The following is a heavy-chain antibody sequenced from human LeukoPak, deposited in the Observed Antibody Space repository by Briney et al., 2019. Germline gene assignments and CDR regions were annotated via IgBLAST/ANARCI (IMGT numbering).Heavy chain of an antibody. Sequence: GGSLRLSCAASGFTFSSYGMHWVRQAPGKGLEWVAFIRYDGSNKYYADSVKGRFTISRDNSKNTLYLQMNSLRAEDTAVHYCAKDLPDFWSGYSGGEDYWGQGTLVTVSS. CDR2: IRYDGSNK. D-gene: IGHD3-3*01. V-gene: IGHV3-30*02. CDR3: AKDLPDFWSGYSGGEDY. CDR1: GFTFSSYG. J-gene: IGHJ4*02.